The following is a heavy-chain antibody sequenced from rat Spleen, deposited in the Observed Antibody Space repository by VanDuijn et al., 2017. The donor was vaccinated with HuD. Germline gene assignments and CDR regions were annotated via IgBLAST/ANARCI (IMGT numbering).Heavy chain of an antibody. CDR3: AKVPYYGYYYFDY. V-gene: IGHV5-20*01. CDR2: ISYDGDNT. Sequence: EVQLVESDGGLVQPGRSLKLSCAASGFTFSDYYMAWVRQAPTKGLEWVATISYDGDNTYYRDSVKGRFTISRDNAKSTLYLQMESLRSEDTATYYCAKVPYYGYYYFDYWGQGVMVTVSS. CDR1: GFTFSDYY. D-gene: IGHD1-7*01. J-gene: IGHJ2*01.